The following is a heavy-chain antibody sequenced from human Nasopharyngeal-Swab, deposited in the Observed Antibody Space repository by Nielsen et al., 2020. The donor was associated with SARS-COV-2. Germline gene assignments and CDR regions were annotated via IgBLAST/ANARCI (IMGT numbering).Heavy chain of an antibody. CDR1: GYTLTELS. Sequence: SVKVSCKVSGYTLTELSMHWVRQAPGKGLEWMGGIIPIFGTANYAQKFQGRVTITADESTSTAYMELSSLRSEDTAVYYCARGWELFPFDYWGQGTLVTVSS. D-gene: IGHD1-26*01. CDR3: ARGWELFPFDY. V-gene: IGHV1-69*13. CDR2: IIPIFGTA. J-gene: IGHJ4*02.